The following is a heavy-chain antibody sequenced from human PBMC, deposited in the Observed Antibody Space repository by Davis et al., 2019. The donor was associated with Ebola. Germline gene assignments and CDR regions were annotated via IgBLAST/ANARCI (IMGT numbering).Heavy chain of an antibody. Sequence: ASVKVSCKASGYTFTTYGITWVRQAPGQGLDWVGWISPSKGDTNYIQKHQGRVTLTTDTSTSTAYMELRSLRSDDTAVYYCARGGGSTYSGIDHWGQGTLVTVSS. CDR1: GYTFTTYG. J-gene: IGHJ4*02. V-gene: IGHV1-18*01. CDR3: ARGGGSTYSGIDH. D-gene: IGHD2-21*01. CDR2: ISPSKGDT.